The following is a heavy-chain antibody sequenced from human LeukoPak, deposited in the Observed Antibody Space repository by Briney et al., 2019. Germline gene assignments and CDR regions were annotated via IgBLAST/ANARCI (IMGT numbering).Heavy chain of an antibody. CDR3: ARVGAMATVNGYRYHSLDV. Sequence: PSETLSLTCGVSGDSISGYYWSWIRRPPEKGLEWIGYIHSTGFTNYSPSLKSRLTLSVETSKDQFSLNLNSVTAADTAVYYRARVGAMATVNGYRYHSLDVWGQGTTVTVSS. V-gene: IGHV4-59*01. D-gene: IGHD5-12*01. CDR1: GDSISGYY. CDR2: IHSTGFT. J-gene: IGHJ6*02.